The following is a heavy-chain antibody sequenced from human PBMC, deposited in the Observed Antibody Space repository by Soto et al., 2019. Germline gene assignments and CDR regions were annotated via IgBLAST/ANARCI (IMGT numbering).Heavy chain of an antibody. CDR2: IYWDDDK. D-gene: IGHD4-17*01. J-gene: IGHJ4*02. CDR1: GFSVRRSGEA. V-gene: IGHV2-5*02. Sequence: QITLKESGPTLVKPTQTLTLTCTFSGFSVRRSGEAVGWIRQPPGKALEWLALIYWDDDKRYSPSLRSRLTIARGTSHNQVVLTMTNMDPGDTATYYCAHGATVTNHGCDSWGQGTLVPVSS. CDR3: AHGATVTNHGCDS.